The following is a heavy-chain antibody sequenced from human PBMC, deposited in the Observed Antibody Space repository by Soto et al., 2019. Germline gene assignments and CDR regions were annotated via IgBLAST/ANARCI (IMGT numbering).Heavy chain of an antibody. V-gene: IGHV3-23*03. Sequence: EVQLLESGGGLVQPGGSLRLSCAASGFTFSSYAMSWVRQAPGKGPEWVSVISNDGARTYHADSVKGRFTISRDNSKNTLYVQMNSLRAEDTAVYYCAKSLNQGCHSTNCYGGVDYWGQGTLVTVSS. CDR1: GFTFSSYA. CDR3: AKSLNQGCHSTNCYGGVDY. CDR2: ISNDGART. J-gene: IGHJ4*02. D-gene: IGHD2-8*01.